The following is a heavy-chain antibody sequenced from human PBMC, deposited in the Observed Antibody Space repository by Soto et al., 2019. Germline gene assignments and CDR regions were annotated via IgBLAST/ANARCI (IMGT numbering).Heavy chain of an antibody. CDR3: TSTGIG. J-gene: IGHJ4*02. D-gene: IGHD3-9*01. CDR2: IRSKTDNYAT. Sequence: EVQLVESGGALVQPGGSLKLSCAAAGFTFSGSIVHWVRQASGKGLEWVGRIRSKTDNYATAYAASVKGRFTISRNDSENTAYLQMNSLKIEDTAVYYCTSTGIGWGQGTLVTVSS. V-gene: IGHV3-73*02. CDR1: GFTFSGSI.